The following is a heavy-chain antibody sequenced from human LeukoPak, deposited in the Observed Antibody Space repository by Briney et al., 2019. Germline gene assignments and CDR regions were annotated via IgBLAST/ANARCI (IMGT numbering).Heavy chain of an antibody. J-gene: IGHJ5*02. V-gene: IGHV1-2*02. CDR2: INPNSGGT. CDR1: GYTFTGSF. D-gene: IGHD6-13*01. CDR3: ARDDSSSLAGFDP. Sequence: ASVKVSCKASGYTFTGSFMHWVRQAPGQGLEWMGWINPNSGGTKYAQKFQGRVTMTRDTSISTAYMELNRLRSDDTAVYYCARDDSSSLAGFDPWGQGILVTVSS.